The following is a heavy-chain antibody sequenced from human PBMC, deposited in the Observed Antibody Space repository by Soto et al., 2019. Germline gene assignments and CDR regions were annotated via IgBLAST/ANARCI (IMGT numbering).Heavy chain of an antibody. D-gene: IGHD3-16*01. CDR2: ISGSGGST. CDR1: GFTFSSYA. CDR3: AKSTGGYYYYGMDV. Sequence: GVSLRLSCAASGFTFSSYAMSWVRQAPGKGLEWVSAISGSGGSTYYADSVKGRFTISRDNSKNTLYLQMNSLRAEDTAVYYCAKSTGGYYYYGMDVWGQGTTVTVSS. V-gene: IGHV3-23*01. J-gene: IGHJ6*02.